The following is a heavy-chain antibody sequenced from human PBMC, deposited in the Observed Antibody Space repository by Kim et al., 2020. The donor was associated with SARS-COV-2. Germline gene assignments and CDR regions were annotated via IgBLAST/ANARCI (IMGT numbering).Heavy chain of an antibody. Sequence: QFTISRDNSKNTLYLQMNSLGAEDTAVYYCAKDRGYCSGGSCYSYDSFDYWGQGTLVTVSS. D-gene: IGHD2-15*01. J-gene: IGHJ4*02. V-gene: IGHV3-23*01. CDR3: AKDRGYCSGGSCYSYDSFDY.